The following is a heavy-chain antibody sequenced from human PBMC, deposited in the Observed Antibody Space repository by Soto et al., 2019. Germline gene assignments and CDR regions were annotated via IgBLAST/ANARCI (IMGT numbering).Heavy chain of an antibody. Sequence: QVQLVRSGAEVKKPGSSVKVSCKASGGTFSSYTISWVRQAPGQGLEWMGRIIPILGIANYAQKFQGRVTITADKSTSTAYMELSSLRSEDTAVYYCASLIVVVPDDYYGMDVWGQGTTVTVSS. CDR3: ASLIVVVPDDYYGMDV. CDR1: GGTFSSYT. D-gene: IGHD2-2*01. V-gene: IGHV1-69*02. CDR2: IIPILGIA. J-gene: IGHJ6*02.